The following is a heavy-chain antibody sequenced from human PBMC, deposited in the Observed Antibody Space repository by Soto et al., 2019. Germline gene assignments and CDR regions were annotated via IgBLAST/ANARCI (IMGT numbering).Heavy chain of an antibody. CDR1: GGSISSYY. Sequence: SETLSLTCTVSGGSISSYYWSWTRQPPGKGLEWIGYVYYSGNTDYNPSLKSRVTISIDTSNNQFSLTLTSVTAADTAVYYCARHPGYCLYYFYYWCQGTFVTVSS. V-gene: IGHV4-59*01. CDR3: ARHPGYCLYYFYY. J-gene: IGHJ4*02. D-gene: IGHD2-15*01. CDR2: VYYSGNT.